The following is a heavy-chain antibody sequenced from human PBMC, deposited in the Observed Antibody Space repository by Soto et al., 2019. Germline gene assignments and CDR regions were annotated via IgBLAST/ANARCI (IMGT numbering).Heavy chain of an antibody. J-gene: IGHJ3*02. Sequence: LRLSCAAFGFTVSGKKYVAWVRQAPGEGLEWVSALYDLDGTYYADSVKGRFTTSSDSSRNTVYLQMNDLRPDDTAVYSCATWHLREHAYDIWGQGTTVTVSS. CDR2: LYDLDGT. V-gene: IGHV3-53*01. CDR3: ATWHLREHAYDI. D-gene: IGHD3-10*01. CDR1: GFTVSGKKY.